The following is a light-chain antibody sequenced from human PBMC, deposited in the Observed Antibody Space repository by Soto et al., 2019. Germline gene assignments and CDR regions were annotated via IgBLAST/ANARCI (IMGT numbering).Light chain of an antibody. J-gene: IGKJ1*01. CDR2: KAS. Sequence: DIQMTQSPSPLSASIGDRVTITCRASESVKSWLAWYQQKAGKAPKFLIYKASTLESGVPSRFSGSGSGTECTLTISSLQPDDVATYYCQQYNTYPWTLGQGTKVDI. V-gene: IGKV1-5*03. CDR3: QQYNTYPWT. CDR1: ESVKSW.